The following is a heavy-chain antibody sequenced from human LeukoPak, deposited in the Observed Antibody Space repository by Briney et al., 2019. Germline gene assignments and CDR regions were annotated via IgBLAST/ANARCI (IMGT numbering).Heavy chain of an antibody. CDR1: GFTFSNFW. J-gene: IGHJ3*02. CDR3: ARDRYSGTYLGASDI. Sequence: GGSLRLSCAASGFTFSNFWMSWVRQAPGKGREWVAKIKKDGSERYFVDSVKGRFTISRDNAKNSLYLQMSSLRAEDTAVYYCARDRYSGTYLGASDIWGQGTMVTVSS. CDR2: IKKDGSER. V-gene: IGHV3-7*01. D-gene: IGHD1-26*01.